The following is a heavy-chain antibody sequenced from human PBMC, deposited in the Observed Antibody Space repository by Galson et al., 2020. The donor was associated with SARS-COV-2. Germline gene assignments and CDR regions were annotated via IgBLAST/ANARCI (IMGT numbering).Heavy chain of an antibody. CDR3: AKETGYSGYDLGDY. V-gene: IGHV3-7*01. CDR1: GFTFSSHW. Sequence: PGGSLRLSCAASGFTFSSHWMNWVRQAPGQGPEWVANIKQDGSEKYYVDSVKGRFTIPRDNAKNSLYLQMNSLKAEDTAVYYCAKETGYSGYDLGDYWGQGTLVTVSS. D-gene: IGHD5-12*01. J-gene: IGHJ4*02. CDR2: IKQDGSEK.